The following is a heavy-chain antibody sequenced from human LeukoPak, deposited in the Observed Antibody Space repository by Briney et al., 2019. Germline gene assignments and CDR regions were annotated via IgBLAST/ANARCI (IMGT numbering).Heavy chain of an antibody. CDR1: GGSISSYY. CDR2: IYTSGST. D-gene: IGHD2-15*01. J-gene: IGHJ5*02. Sequence: SETLSLTCTVSGGSISSYYWSWIRQPAGKGLEGIGRIYTSGSTNYNPSLKSRVTMSVDTSKNQFSLKLSSVTAADTAVYYCASLGYCSGGSCSDWFDPWGQGTLVTVSS. V-gene: IGHV4-4*07. CDR3: ASLGYCSGGSCSDWFDP.